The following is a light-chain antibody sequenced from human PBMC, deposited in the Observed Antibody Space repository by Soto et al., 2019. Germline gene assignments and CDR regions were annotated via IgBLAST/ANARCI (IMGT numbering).Light chain of an antibody. CDR3: QQYNYRPPA. CDR2: GAS. J-gene: IGKJ5*01. CDR1: QRVSGN. V-gene: IGKV3-15*01. Sequence: IVMTQSPDTLSVSPRERAALSCRASQRVSGNLAWYQQTPGQAPSLLIYGASTRATGIPARFSGSGFGTEFTLNISSLKSEDFAVYYCQQYNYRPPAFGQGTRLEIK.